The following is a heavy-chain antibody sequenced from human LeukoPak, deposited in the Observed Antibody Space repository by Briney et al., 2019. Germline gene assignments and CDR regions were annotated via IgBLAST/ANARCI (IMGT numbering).Heavy chain of an antibody. J-gene: IGHJ5*02. D-gene: IGHD3-10*01. CDR2: IYPGDSDT. CDR1: GYSFTSYW. Sequence: KDGESLKISCKGSGYSFTSYWIGWVRQMPGKGLEWMGIIYPGDSDTRYSPAFQGQVTMSVDKSTDTAYLQWSSLKASDTAMYYCARSGYYSSGKYLPNWFDPWGQGTLVSVSS. V-gene: IGHV5-51*01. CDR3: ARSGYYSSGKYLPNWFDP.